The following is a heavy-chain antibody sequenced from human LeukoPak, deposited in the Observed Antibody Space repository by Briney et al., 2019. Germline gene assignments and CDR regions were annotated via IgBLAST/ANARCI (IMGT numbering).Heavy chain of an antibody. J-gene: IGHJ6*02. CDR3: ARGYYGSGLNSYYYYMDV. CDR1: GDSMSGYY. CDR2: IYFSGST. Sequence: SETLSLTCTVYGDSMSGYYWSWIRQPPGKGLEWIGYIYFSGSTNYNPSLKSRVTLSLDKSKNQFSLNLTSVTAADTAVYYCARGYYGSGLNSYYYYMDVWGQGTTVSVSS. V-gene: IGHV4-59*12. D-gene: IGHD3-10*01.